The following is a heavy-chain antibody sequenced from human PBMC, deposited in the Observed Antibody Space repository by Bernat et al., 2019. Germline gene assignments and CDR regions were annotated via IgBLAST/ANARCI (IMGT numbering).Heavy chain of an antibody. V-gene: IGHV3-23*01. D-gene: IGHD1-26*01. CDR2: ISGSGGST. Sequence: EVQLLESGGGLVQPGGSLRLPCAASGFTFSSYAMSWVRQAPGKGLEWVSAISGSGGSTYYADSVKGRFTISRDNSKNTLYLQMNSLRAEDTAVYYCAKGPTGIVGATTDEYFQHWGQGTLVTVSS. J-gene: IGHJ1*01. CDR3: AKGPTGIVGATTDEYFQH. CDR1: GFTFSSYA.